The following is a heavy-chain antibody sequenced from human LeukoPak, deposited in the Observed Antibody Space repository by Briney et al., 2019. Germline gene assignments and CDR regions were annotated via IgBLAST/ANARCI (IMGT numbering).Heavy chain of an antibody. CDR2: ISYDGSHK. Sequence: GGSLRLSCAASGFTFSNYAMHWVRQAPGKGLEWVAVISYDGSHKYYADSVKGRFTISRDNSKTTLHLQMNSLRADDTAVYYCARVRRSGWYYFDYWGQGTLVTVSS. J-gene: IGHJ4*02. V-gene: IGHV3-30*04. D-gene: IGHD6-19*01. CDR3: ARVRRSGWYYFDY. CDR1: GFTFSNYA.